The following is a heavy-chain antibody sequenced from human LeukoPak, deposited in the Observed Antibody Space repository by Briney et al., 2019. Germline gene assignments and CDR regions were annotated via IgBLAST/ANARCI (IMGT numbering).Heavy chain of an antibody. J-gene: IGHJ5*02. D-gene: IGHD5-18*01. V-gene: IGHV3-74*01. Sequence: GSLRLSCSASGFPFRGFWMHWVRQAPGKGLVWVSRINSDGSSTSYADSVKGRFTISRDYAKNTLYLQMNSLRAEDTAVYYCARSSSGYNYGRFDPWGQGTLVTVSS. CDR3: ARSSSGYNYGRFDP. CDR2: INSDGSST. CDR1: GFPFRGFW.